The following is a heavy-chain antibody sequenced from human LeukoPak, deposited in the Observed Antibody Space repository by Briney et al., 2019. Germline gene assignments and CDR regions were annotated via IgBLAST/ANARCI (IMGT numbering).Heavy chain of an antibody. CDR1: GYTFTGNY. V-gene: IGHV1-2*02. D-gene: IGHD1-14*01. J-gene: IGHJ4*02. Sequence: ASVKVSCKASGYTFTGNYVHWVRQAPGQRLEWVGWINPNTGGTNYAQRFQGRVAMTRDTSINTAYMELSRLTSDDTAVYYCARLDRNPSGFDYWGQGTLVTVS. CDR2: INPNTGGT. CDR3: ARLDRNPSGFDY.